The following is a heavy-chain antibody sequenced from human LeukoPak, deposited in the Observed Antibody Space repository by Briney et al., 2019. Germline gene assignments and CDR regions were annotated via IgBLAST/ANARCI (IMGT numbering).Heavy chain of an antibody. Sequence: GGSLRLSCTATGFTVSTNYMNWVRQAPGKGLEWVSVIYTGGSTYYADSVKGRFNISRDNSKNTVYLQMNSLRPEDTAVYYGARAEVLSFFDSWGQGTLVTVSS. CDR3: ARAEVLSFFDS. CDR1: GFTVSTNY. V-gene: IGHV3-66*02. J-gene: IGHJ4*02. CDR2: IYTGGST. D-gene: IGHD4/OR15-4a*01.